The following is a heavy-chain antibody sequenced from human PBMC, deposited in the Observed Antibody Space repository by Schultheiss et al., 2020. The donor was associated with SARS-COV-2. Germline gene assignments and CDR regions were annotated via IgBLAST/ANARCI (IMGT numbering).Heavy chain of an antibody. J-gene: IGHJ6*02. CDR1: GGSISSYY. V-gene: IGHV4-59*01. CDR2: INHSGTT. CDR3: ARDGGNYYYYGMDV. D-gene: IGHD3-16*01. Sequence: SETLSLTCTVSGGSISSYYWTWIRQSPGKGLEWIGEINHSGTTNYNPSLESRVAMSVDTSRNQFSLKLSSVTAADTAVYYCARDGGNYYYYGMDVWGQGTTVTVSS.